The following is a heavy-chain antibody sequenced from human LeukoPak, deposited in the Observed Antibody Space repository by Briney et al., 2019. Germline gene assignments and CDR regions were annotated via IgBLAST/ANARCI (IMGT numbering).Heavy chain of an antibody. J-gene: IGHJ4*02. CDR2: LSSGGINK. CDR3: ARDHAGSGRAFDN. CDR1: GFTFSNYG. V-gene: IGHV3-30*03. D-gene: IGHD2-15*01. Sequence: PGRSLRLSCAVSGFTFSNYGVHWVRRAPGKGLEWVALLSSGGINKHYADSVKGRFIISRDNSMNTLYLQMNSLRVEDTAVYYCARDHAGSGRAFDNWGQGTLVTVSS.